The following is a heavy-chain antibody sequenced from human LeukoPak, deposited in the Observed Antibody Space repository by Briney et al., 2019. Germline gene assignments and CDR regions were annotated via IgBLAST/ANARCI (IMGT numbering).Heavy chain of an antibody. Sequence: GGSLRLSCAASGFTFDDYAMHWVRQAPGKGLEWVSGISWNSGSIGYADSVKGRFTISRDNAKNSLYLQMNSLRAEDTALYYCAKGLGSVRFLEWFVLEDAFDIWGQGTMVTVSS. CDR1: GFTFDDYA. CDR3: AKGLGSVRFLEWFVLEDAFDI. J-gene: IGHJ3*02. V-gene: IGHV3-9*01. D-gene: IGHD3-3*01. CDR2: ISWNSGSI.